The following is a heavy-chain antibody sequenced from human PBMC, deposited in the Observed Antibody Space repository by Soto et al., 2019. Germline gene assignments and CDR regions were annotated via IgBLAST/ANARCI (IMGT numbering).Heavy chain of an antibody. V-gene: IGHV4-39*01. CDR1: GGSINSSSYF. D-gene: IGHD3-16*02. CDR3: ARFALRGVISY. Sequence: PSETLSLTCTVSGGSINSSSYFWGWIRQPPGKGPEWIGFIFHTGSAYYSPSLKSRVSISVDTSKSQFSLKLSSVTAAETAVYYCARFALRGVISYGGLGTLVTV. J-gene: IGHJ4*02. CDR2: IFHTGSA.